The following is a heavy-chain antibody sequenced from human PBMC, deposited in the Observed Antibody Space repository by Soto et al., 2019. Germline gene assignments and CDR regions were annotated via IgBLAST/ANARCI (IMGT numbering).Heavy chain of an antibody. CDR1: GYNFNSYT. D-gene: IGHD1-26*01. J-gene: IGHJ5*02. Sequence: QVQLVQSGAEVKKPGASVKVSCKASGYNFNSYTISWVRQAPGQGLEWMGRISAYNGNTNYAQKLQGRVTMTTDTSTSTAYMELRSLRSDDTAVYHCARVVGALGNWFDPWGQGTLVNVSS. CDR2: ISAYNGNT. V-gene: IGHV1-18*01. CDR3: ARVVGALGNWFDP.